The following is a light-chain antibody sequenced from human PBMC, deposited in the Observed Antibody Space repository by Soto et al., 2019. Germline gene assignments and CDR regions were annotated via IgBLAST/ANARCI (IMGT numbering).Light chain of an antibody. J-gene: IGLJ3*02. CDR2: STS. Sequence: QAVVTQEPSLTVSPGGTVTLTCASSTGAVTSGYFPNWFQQKPGQAPRPLIYSTSNKHSWTPARFSGSLLGGKAALTLSGVQPEDEADYYCLLYYGGAQPWVFGGGTKVNVL. CDR3: LLYYGGAQPWV. CDR1: TGAVTSGYF. V-gene: IGLV7-43*01.